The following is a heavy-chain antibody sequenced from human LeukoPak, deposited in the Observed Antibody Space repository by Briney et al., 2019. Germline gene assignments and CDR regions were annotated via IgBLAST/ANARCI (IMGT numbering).Heavy chain of an antibody. D-gene: IGHD2-15*01. Sequence: PSETLSLTCTVSGGSISSSAYYWGWIRQPPGKGLEWIGSIYYSGRTYYNPSLESRVTISVDTSKNQFSLKLSSVTAADTAVYYCARDVGRDAFDIWGQGTMVTVSS. V-gene: IGHV4-39*07. CDR1: GGSISSSAYY. CDR2: IYYSGRT. J-gene: IGHJ3*02. CDR3: ARDVGRDAFDI.